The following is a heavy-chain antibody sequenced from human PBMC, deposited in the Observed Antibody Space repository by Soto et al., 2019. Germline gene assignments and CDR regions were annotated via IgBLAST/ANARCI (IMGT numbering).Heavy chain of an antibody. CDR2: INAGNGNT. V-gene: IGHV1-3*01. Sequence: GASVKVSCTASGYTFTSYAMHWVRQAPGQRLEWMGWINAGNGNTNYAQKLQGRVTMTTDTSTSTAYMELRSLRSDDTAVYYCARDSPPADYWGQGTLVTVSS. CDR3: ARDSPPADY. J-gene: IGHJ4*02. CDR1: GYTFTSYA.